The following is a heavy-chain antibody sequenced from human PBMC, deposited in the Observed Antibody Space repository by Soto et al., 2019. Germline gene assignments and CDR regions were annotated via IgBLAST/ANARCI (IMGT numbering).Heavy chain of an antibody. J-gene: IGHJ4*02. Sequence: TLSLTCAGSGGSSISGGYCWSWIRQPPGKGLEWIGYIYHSGSTYYNPSLKSRVTISVDRSKNQVSLKLSSVTAADTAVYYCARGMTTVTTFDYWGQGTLVTVSS. CDR3: ARGMTTVTTFDY. CDR2: IYHSGST. D-gene: IGHD4-17*01. V-gene: IGHV4-30-2*01. CDR1: GGSSISGGYC.